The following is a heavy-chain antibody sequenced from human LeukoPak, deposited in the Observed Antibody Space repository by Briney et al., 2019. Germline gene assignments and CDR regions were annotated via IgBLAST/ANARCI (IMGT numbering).Heavy chain of an antibody. CDR2: IIPILGIA. J-gene: IGHJ4*02. V-gene: IGHV1-69*04. D-gene: IGHD3-3*01. CDR3: ATHSEGGYDYRLYAHDSRLPFDY. Sequence: GASVKVSCKASGGTFSSYAISWVRQAPGQGLEWMGRIIPILGIANYAQKFQGRVTITADKSTSTAYMELSSLRSEDTAVYYCATHSEGGYDYRLYAHDSRLPFDYWGQGTLVTVSS. CDR1: GGTFSSYA.